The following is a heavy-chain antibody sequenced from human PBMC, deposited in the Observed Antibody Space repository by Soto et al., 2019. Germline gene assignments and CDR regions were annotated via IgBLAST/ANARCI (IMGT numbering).Heavy chain of an antibody. CDR3: ARGHGGVTVFGAPGHFDY. CDR2: ISYSGGT. V-gene: IGHV4-39*01. J-gene: IGHJ4*02. CDR1: GGSISSSSNY. D-gene: IGHD3-3*01. Sequence: PSETLSLTCTVSGGSISSSSNYWGWIRQPPGKGLEWIGSISYSGGTYYNPSLKSRVSISVDTSNNEFSLKLNSLSAADTAVYYCARGHGGVTVFGAPGHFDYWGQGTLVTVSS.